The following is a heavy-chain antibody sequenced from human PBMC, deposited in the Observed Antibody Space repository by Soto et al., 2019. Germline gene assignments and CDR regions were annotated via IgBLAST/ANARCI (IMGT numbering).Heavy chain of an antibody. CDR3: TKGMSDRLPILNVDY. J-gene: IGHJ4*02. Sequence: SPLIGDGRSTKYADSVKGRFTISRDNFQSMLYLQMNSLRAEDTAFYYCTKGMSDRLPILNVDYGGQGTLVTVSS. V-gene: IGHV3-23*01. CDR2: LIGDGRST. D-gene: IGHD2-21*02.